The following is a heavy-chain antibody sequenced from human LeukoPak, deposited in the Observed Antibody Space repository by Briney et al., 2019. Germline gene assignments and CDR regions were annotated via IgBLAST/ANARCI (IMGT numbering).Heavy chain of an antibody. CDR3: ARRGSSWYQSWFDP. CDR2: IHNSGST. V-gene: IGHV4-39*07. J-gene: IGHJ5*02. D-gene: IGHD6-13*01. Sequence: SETLSLTCIVSGASISSGSYYWGWIRQPPGKGLEWIGSIHNSGSTYYNPSLKSRVTISVDTSKNQFSLNLSSVTAADTAVYYCARRGSSWYQSWFDPWGQGTLVTVSS. CDR1: GASISSGSYY.